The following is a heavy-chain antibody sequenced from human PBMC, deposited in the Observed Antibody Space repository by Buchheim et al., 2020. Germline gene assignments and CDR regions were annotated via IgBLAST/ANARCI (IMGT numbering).Heavy chain of an antibody. V-gene: IGHV3-23*01. CDR2: ISGSGGRT. CDR3: AKDMAVPAAMVYGMDV. Sequence: EVQLLESGGGLVQPGGSLRLSCAASGFTFSSYAMSLVRQAPGKGVEWVSAISGSGGRTYYADSVKGRFTISRDNSKNTLHLQMNSLRAKDTAVYYCAKDMAVPAAMVYGMDVWGQGTT. J-gene: IGHJ6*02. D-gene: IGHD2-2*01. CDR1: GFTFSSYA.